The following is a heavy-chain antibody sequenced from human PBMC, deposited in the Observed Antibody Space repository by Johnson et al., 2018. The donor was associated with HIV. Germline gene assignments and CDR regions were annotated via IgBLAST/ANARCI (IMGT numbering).Heavy chain of an antibody. CDR3: ARENYDYVWESYRKGGAFDI. Sequence: VQLVESGGGLVQPGGSLRLSCAASGFTVSTNYLTWVRQAPGKGLEWVSLIYGGGTTYYADSVRGRFTVPRDNSKNTLYLQMNSLTAEDTAVYYCARENYDYVWESYRKGGAFDIWGQGTMVTVSS. CDR1: GFTVSTNY. CDR2: IYGGGTT. J-gene: IGHJ3*02. D-gene: IGHD3-16*02. V-gene: IGHV3-66*01.